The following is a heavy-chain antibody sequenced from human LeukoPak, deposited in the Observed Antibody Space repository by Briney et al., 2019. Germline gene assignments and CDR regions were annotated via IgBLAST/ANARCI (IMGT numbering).Heavy chain of an antibody. CDR1: GFTFSSYW. Sequence: GGSLRLSCAASGFTFSSYWMSWVRQAPGKGLEWVANIKQDGSEKYYVDSVKGRFTISRDNAKNSLYLQMNSLRAEDTAVYYCARDGELGSPADAFDIWGQGTMVTVSS. D-gene: IGHD1-26*01. V-gene: IGHV3-7*01. CDR3: ARDGELGSPADAFDI. J-gene: IGHJ3*02. CDR2: IKQDGSEK.